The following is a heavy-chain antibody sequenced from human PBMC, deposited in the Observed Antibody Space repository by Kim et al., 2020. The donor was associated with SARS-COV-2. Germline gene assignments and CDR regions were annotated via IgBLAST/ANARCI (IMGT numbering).Heavy chain of an antibody. CDR2: ISYDGSNK. CDR1: GFTFSSYA. D-gene: IGHD1-26*01. J-gene: IGHJ6*02. CDR3: AREKSTSGSYLYYYGMDV. Sequence: GGSLRLSCAASGFTFSSYAMHWVRQAPGKGLEWVAVISYDGSNKYYADSVKGRFTISRDNSKNTLYLQMNSLRAEDTAVYYCAREKSTSGSYLYYYGMDVWGQGTTVTVSS. V-gene: IGHV3-30*04.